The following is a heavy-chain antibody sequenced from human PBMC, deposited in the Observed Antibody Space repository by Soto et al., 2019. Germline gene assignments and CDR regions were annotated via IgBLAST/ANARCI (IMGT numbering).Heavy chain of an antibody. CDR3: AIVGSSDWLAGFDP. CDR2: ISPSGGST. Sequence: QVQLVQSGAEVKKPGASVKVSCKASGYTFTDYYMHWVRQAPGQGPEWMGIISPSGGSTYAQKVQVRVTGSRATSTRTVYMELSSRRSEDTAVYYCAIVGSSDWLAGFDPWGQGTLVTGSS. CDR1: GYTFTDYY. J-gene: IGHJ5*02. V-gene: IGHV1-46*01. D-gene: IGHD6-19*01.